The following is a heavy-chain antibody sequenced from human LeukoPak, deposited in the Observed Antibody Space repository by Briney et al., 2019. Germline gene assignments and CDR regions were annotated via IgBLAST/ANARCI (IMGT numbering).Heavy chain of an antibody. D-gene: IGHD3-9*01. V-gene: IGHV4-59*08. CDR1: GGSTSSYY. Sequence: KSSETLSLTCTVSGGSTSSYYWTWIRQPPGGRLEWIGYIYNSRSTNYNPALNSRVTISADASKNQFSLKLNSVTAADTAVYYCARRNVLTEGEALDVWGQGTMVTVSS. CDR3: ARRNVLTEGEALDV. CDR2: IYNSRST. J-gene: IGHJ3*01.